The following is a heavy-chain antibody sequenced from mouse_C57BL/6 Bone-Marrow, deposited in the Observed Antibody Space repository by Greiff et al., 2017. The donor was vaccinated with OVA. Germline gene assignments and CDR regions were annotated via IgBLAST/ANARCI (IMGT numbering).Heavy chain of an antibody. J-gene: IGHJ4*01. CDR2: IYPGSGST. CDR1: GYTFTSYW. D-gene: IGHD2-5*01. Sequence: QVQLQQPGAELVKPGASVKMSCKASGYTFTSYWITWVKQRPGQGLEWIGDIYPGSGSTKYNEKFKSKATLTVDTSSSTAYMQLSSLTSEDSSVYYCASYSNQYYAMDYWGQGTSVTVSS. CDR3: ASYSNQYYAMDY. V-gene: IGHV1-55*01.